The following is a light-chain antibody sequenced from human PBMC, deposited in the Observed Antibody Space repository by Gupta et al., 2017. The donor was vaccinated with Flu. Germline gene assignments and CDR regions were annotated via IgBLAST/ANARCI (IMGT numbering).Light chain of an antibody. J-gene: IGKJ1*01. CDR1: QSVSSSY. V-gene: IGKV3-20*01. CDR2: GAS. CDR3: QQYGSPRT. Sequence: PGTLSLSPGERATLACRASQSVSSSYLAWYQQKPGQAPRLLIYGASSRATGIPDRFSGSGSGTDFTLTISRLEPEDFAVYYCQQYGSPRTFGQGTKVEIK.